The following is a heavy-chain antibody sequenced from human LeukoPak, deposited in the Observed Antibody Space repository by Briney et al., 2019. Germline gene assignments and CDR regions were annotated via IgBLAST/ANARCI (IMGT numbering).Heavy chain of an antibody. J-gene: IGHJ4*02. Sequence: ASVKVSCKALGYTSTSYDSNWGRQPPGKRPEWLGWMSPNSGDTGYAQKFQDRVTMTRNTSISTAYMELSSLRSDDTAVYYCARGPPNWGYDYWGPGTLVTVSS. CDR2: MSPNSGDT. CDR1: GYTSTSYD. V-gene: IGHV1-8*01. D-gene: IGHD7-27*01. CDR3: ARGPPNWGYDY.